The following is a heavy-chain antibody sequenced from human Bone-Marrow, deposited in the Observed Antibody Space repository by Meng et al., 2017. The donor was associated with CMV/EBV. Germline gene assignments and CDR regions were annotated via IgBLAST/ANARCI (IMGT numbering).Heavy chain of an antibody. V-gene: IGHV3-7*03. CDR3: ARGFGYSSSSDY. J-gene: IGHJ4*02. CDR1: GFTFSSFW. D-gene: IGHD6-13*01. Sequence: GGSLRLSCAASGFTFSSFWMSWVRQAPGKGLEWVANIKQDGSEKYYVDSVKGRFTISRDNAENSLYLQMNSLRAEDTAVYYCARGFGYSSSSDYWGQGTLVTVSS. CDR2: IKQDGSEK.